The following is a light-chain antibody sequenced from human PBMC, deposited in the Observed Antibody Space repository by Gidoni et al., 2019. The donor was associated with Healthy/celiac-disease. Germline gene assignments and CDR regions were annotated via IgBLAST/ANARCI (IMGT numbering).Light chain of an antibody. CDR3: QQRSNWPPCT. CDR1: QSVSSY. Sequence: EIVLTQSPATLSLSPGERATLSCRASQSVSSYLAWYQQKPGQAPRLLIYDASNRATGIPARFSGSGSGTDFTLTISRLEPEDFAVYCCQQRSNWPPCTFGPGTKVEIK. CDR2: DAS. J-gene: IGKJ3*01. V-gene: IGKV3-11*01.